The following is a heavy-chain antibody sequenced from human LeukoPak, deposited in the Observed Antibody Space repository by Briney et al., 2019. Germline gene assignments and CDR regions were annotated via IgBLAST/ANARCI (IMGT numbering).Heavy chain of an antibody. CDR3: ARAYSYADFDY. Sequence: GGSLRLSCAASGFTVSSNYMSWVRQAPGKGLEWVPVIYSGGSTYYADSVKGRFTISRDNSKNTLYLQMNSLRAEDTAVYYCARAYSYADFDYWGQGTLVTVSS. V-gene: IGHV3-53*05. D-gene: IGHD5-18*01. CDR2: IYSGGST. CDR1: GFTVSSNY. J-gene: IGHJ4*02.